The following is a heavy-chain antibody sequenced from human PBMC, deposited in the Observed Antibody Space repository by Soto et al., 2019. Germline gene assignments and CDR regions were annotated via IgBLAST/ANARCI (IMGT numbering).Heavy chain of an antibody. V-gene: IGHV4-30-4*01. Sequence: QVHLQESGPGLVKPSQTLSLTCSVSGGSISSGDDFWTWIRQSPGKGLEWLGYIFHSGTTYYNTSLEGRLIISIEKSKNQFSLRLTSGTAADSAVYFCAREPYLPKARNDFWGQGTLGTVSS. J-gene: IGHJ4*02. CDR1: GGSISSGDDF. CDR3: AREPYLPKARNDF. CDR2: IFHSGTT.